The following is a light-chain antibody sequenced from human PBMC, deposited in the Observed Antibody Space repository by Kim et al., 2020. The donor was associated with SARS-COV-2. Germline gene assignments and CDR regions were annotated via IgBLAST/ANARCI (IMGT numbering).Light chain of an antibody. CDR2: ANN. Sequence: GKRVTIPCSGGSSNLAKNPVHWYQQFPGTAPKLLIHANNQRPSGVPDRFSGSKSGTSASLAISVLQPEDEADYYCSVRDESLNGGVFGGGTKVAVL. V-gene: IGLV1-44*01. CDR3: SVRDESLNGGV. CDR1: SSNLAKNP. J-gene: IGLJ3*02.